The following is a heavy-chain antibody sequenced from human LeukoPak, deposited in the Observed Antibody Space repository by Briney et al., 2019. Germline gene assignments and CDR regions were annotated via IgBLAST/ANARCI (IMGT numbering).Heavy chain of an antibody. V-gene: IGHV4-59*06. CDR2: IYYSGST. D-gene: IGHD3-16*01. CDR1: GVSISSYY. J-gene: IGHJ3*02. CDR3: AMGGPIDI. Sequence: SETLSLTCTVSGVSISSYYWSWIRQPPGKGLEWIGYIYYSGSTYYNPSLKSRVTISVDTSKNQFSLKLSSVTAADTAVYYCAMGGPIDIWGQGTMVTVSS.